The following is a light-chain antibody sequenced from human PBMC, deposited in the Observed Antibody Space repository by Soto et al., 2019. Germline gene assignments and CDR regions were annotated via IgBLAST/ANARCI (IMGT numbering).Light chain of an antibody. J-gene: IGKJ2*01. CDR3: LQDYNYPRT. CDR1: QGLRND. CDR2: AAS. Sequence: AIPMTQSPSSLSASGGDRVTITCRASQGLRNDLGWYQQKSGKAPKLLIYAASNLQRGVPSRFSGRGSGTDFTLTISSLQPEEFATYFCLQDYNYPRTFGQGTRVEI. V-gene: IGKV1-6*01.